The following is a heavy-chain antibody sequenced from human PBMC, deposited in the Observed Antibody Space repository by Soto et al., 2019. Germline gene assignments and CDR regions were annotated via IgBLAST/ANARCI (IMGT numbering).Heavy chain of an antibody. CDR1: GGTFSSYA. CDR3: ARGPKWLLPDY. V-gene: IGHV1-8*02. D-gene: IGHD3-22*01. CDR2: MNPNIGTT. J-gene: IGHJ4*02. Sequence: GASVKVSCKASGGTFSSYAISWVRQATGQGLEWMGWMNPNIGTTDYAQKFQGRVTMTRNTSTSTAYMELSSLRSEDTAVYYCARGPKWLLPDYWGQGTLVTVSS.